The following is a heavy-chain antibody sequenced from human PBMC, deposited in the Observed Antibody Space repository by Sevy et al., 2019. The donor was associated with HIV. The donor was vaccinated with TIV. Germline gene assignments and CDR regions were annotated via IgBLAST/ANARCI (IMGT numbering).Heavy chain of an antibody. D-gene: IGHD3-22*01. CDR1: GFTFSIYA. V-gene: IGHV3-30*04. CDR2: ISYDGGVK. Sequence: GGSLRLSCAASGFTFSIYAMHWVRQAPDKGLEWVAVISYDGGVKYFADSVKGRVTISRDNSKNTLYLQMNSLRPEDTTVYYCAGDLPSTVINPFYYYGLDVWGQGTTVTVSS. J-gene: IGHJ6*02. CDR3: AGDLPSTVINPFYYYGLDV.